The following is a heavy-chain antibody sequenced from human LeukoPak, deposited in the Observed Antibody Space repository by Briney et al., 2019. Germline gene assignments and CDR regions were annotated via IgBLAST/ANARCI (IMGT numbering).Heavy chain of an antibody. J-gene: IGHJ4*02. CDR1: GYSISSGYY. CDR3: ARCPVGATIDY. CDR2: IYHSGST. Sequence: NSSETLSLTCTVSGYSISSGYYWGWIRQPPGKGLEWIGSIYHSGSTYYNPSLKSRVTISVDTSKNQFSLKLSSVTAADTAVYYCARCPVGATIDYWGQGTLVTVSS. D-gene: IGHD1-26*01. V-gene: IGHV4-38-2*02.